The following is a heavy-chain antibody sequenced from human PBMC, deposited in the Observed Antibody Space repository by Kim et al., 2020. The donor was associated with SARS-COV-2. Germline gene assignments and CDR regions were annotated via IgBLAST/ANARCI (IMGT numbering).Heavy chain of an antibody. Sequence: STNYNPSRKSRGTISVDTSKNQFSLKLSSVTAADTAVYYCARDGVATISGWGQGTLVTVSS. CDR2: ST. V-gene: IGHV4-34*01. CDR3: ARDGVATISG. J-gene: IGHJ4*02. D-gene: IGHD5-12*01.